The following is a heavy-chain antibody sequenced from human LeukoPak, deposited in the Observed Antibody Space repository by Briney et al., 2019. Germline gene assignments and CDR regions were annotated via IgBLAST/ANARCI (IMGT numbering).Heavy chain of an antibody. V-gene: IGHV1-46*01. CDR3: ARDNVHDYGDYGWFDP. CDR2: INPSGGST. D-gene: IGHD4-17*01. Sequence: ASVKVSCKASGYTFTSYYMHWVRQAPGQGLEWMGIINPSGGSTSYAQKFQGRVTMTRDTSTSTVYMELSSLRSEDTAVYYCARDNVHDYGDYGWFDPWGQGTLVIVSS. J-gene: IGHJ5*02. CDR1: GYTFTSYY.